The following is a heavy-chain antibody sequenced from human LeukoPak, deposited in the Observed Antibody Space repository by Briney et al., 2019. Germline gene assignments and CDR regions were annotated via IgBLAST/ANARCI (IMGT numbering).Heavy chain of an antibody. CDR3: ARGYSSSWSVY. J-gene: IGHJ4*02. D-gene: IGHD6-13*01. Sequence: PSETLSLTCTASGGSISSYNWSWIRQPPGKGLEWIGYIYYSGSTNYNPSLKSRVTISVDTSKNQFSLMLSSVTAADTAVYYCARGYSSSWSVYWGQGTLVTVSS. CDR2: IYYSGST. CDR1: GGSISSYN. V-gene: IGHV4-59*01.